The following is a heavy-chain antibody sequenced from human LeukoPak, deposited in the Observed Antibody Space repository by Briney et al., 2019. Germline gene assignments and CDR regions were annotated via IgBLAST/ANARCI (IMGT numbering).Heavy chain of an antibody. V-gene: IGHV1-18*01. CDR2: LSPYNGNT. CDR1: GYIFTSYG. J-gene: IGHJ4*02. Sequence: ASVKVSCKASGYIFTSYGISWVRQAPGQGLEWMGWLSPYNGNTYYVQRLQGRVTMTTDTSTSTVYMELRSLRSDDTAVYYCARDPGIYYHDSSGRFDYWGQGTLVTVSS. D-gene: IGHD3-22*01. CDR3: ARDPGIYYHDSSGRFDY.